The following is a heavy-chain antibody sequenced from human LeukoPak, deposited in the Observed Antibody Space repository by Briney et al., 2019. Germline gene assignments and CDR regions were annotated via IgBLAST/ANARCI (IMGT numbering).Heavy chain of an antibody. CDR1: GFTFSSYA. J-gene: IGHJ6*01. V-gene: IGHV3-23*01. Sequence: PGGSLRLSCAASGFTFSSYAMSWVRQAPGKGREWVSAISGRCGSTYYADSVKGRFNIPRENPKNTLDLQMNSLRAEDTAVYYCSKDRTWIQRDVWGQGTTLTVSS. D-gene: IGHD5-18*01. CDR3: SKDRTWIQRDV. CDR2: ISGRCGST.